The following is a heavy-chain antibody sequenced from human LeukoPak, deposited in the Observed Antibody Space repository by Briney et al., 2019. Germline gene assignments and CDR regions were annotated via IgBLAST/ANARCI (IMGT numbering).Heavy chain of an antibody. V-gene: IGHV3-21*01. J-gene: IGHJ4*02. CDR2: ITSSGSYI. Sequence: PGGSLRLSCAASGFTFSNYSMNWVRQAPGKGLEWVSSITSSGSYIYYADSVKGRFTISSDNARNSLYLQMNSLRAEDTAIYYCARAEALKFRDFDYWGQGTLVTVSS. CDR1: GFTFSNYS. CDR3: ARAEALKFRDFDY.